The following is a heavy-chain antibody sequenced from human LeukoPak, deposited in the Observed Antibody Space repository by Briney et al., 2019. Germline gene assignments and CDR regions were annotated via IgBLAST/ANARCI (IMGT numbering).Heavy chain of an antibody. V-gene: IGHV4-59*01. J-gene: IGHJ3*02. CDR3: ARRAPDAFDI. Sequence: SETLSLTCTVSGGSISSYYWSWIRQPPGKGLEWIGYIYYSGSTNYNPSLKSRVTISVDTSKNQFSLKLSSVTAAETAVYYCARRAPDAFDIWGQGTMVTVSS. CDR1: GGSISSYY. CDR2: IYYSGST.